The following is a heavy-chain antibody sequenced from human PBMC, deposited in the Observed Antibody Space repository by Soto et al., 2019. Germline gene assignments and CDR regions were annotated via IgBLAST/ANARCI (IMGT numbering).Heavy chain of an antibody. CDR1: GFTFTSYA. V-gene: IGHV3-30-3*01. D-gene: IGHD3-22*01. Sequence: QVQLVESGGGVVQPGRSLRLSCAASGFTFTSYAMHWVRQAPGKGLEWEAVISYDGSNKFYADSVKGRFTISRDNSKNTLYLPMNSLRAEYTAVYYCARGASCGYYYLPWGTAFDIWGQGTMVIVSS. CDR2: ISYDGSNK. J-gene: IGHJ3*02. CDR3: ARGASCGYYYLPWGTAFDI.